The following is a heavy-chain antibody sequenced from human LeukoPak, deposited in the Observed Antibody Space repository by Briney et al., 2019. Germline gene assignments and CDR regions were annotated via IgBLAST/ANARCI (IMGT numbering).Heavy chain of an antibody. J-gene: IGHJ4*02. V-gene: IGHV3-30*04. CDR1: GFTFSSYA. Sequence: PGRSLRLSCAASGFTFSSYAMHWVRQAPGKGLEWVAVISYDGRKKYYADSMKGRFTVSRDNSKNTLYLQMDSLSLEDTAVYYCARDRFPSGGWYWYFDYWGQGTLVTVSS. CDR3: ARDRFPSGGWYWYFDY. CDR2: ISYDGRKK. D-gene: IGHD6-19*01.